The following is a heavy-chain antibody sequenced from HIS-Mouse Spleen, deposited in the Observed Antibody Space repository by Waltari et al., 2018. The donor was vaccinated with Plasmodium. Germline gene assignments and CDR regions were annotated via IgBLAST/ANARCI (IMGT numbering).Heavy chain of an antibody. Sequence: EVQLVESGGGLVKPGGSLRLACAASVFIFSSLSMNWAGQAPGKGLEWVSSISSSSSYIYYADSVKGRFTISRDNAKNSLYLQMNSLRAEDTAVYYCARDYYDSSGYYYGYYFDYWGQGTLVTVSS. V-gene: IGHV3-21*01. CDR1: VFIFSSLS. J-gene: IGHJ4*02. CDR2: ISSSSSYI. CDR3: ARDYYDSSGYYYGYYFDY. D-gene: IGHD3-22*01.